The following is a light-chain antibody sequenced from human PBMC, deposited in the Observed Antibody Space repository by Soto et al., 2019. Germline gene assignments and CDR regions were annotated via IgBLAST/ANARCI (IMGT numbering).Light chain of an antibody. CDR1: QSISSW. Sequence: DIQMTQSPSTLSASVGDRVTLTCRASQSISSWLAWYQQKPGKAPKLLIYDVSSLESGVPSRFSGSGSGTEFTLTISSLQPDDFATYYCQQYNSYSRTFGQGTKV. J-gene: IGKJ1*01. CDR2: DVS. V-gene: IGKV1-5*01. CDR3: QQYNSYSRT.